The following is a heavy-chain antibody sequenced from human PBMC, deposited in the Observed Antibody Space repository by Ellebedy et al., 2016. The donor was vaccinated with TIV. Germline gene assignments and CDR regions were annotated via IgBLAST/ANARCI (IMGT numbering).Heavy chain of an antibody. Sequence: ASVKVSCKAPGGTFRSYAISWVRQPPGQGLEWMGIINPSGGSTSYAQKFQGRVTMTRDTSTGTVYMELSSLRSEDTAVYYCARNYGDYVDRLFDYWGQGTLVTVSS. V-gene: IGHV1-46*01. CDR1: GGTFRSYA. CDR2: INPSGGST. J-gene: IGHJ4*02. CDR3: ARNYGDYVDRLFDY. D-gene: IGHD4-17*01.